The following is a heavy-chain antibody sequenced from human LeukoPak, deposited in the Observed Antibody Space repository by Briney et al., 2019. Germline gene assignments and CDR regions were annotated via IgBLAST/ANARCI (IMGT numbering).Heavy chain of an antibody. CDR1: GGSISGRD. V-gene: IGHV4-59*11. D-gene: IGHD2-8*02. CDR3: ARGAWSKDY. J-gene: IGHJ4*02. CDR2: INDRGST. Sequence: SETLSLTCTVSGGSISGRDWSWVRQPPGKGLEWIAAINDRGSTSYNPSLKSRVTISVDTSKNRFSLRLTSVTAADTAVFYCARGAWSKDYWGQGTLVTVSS.